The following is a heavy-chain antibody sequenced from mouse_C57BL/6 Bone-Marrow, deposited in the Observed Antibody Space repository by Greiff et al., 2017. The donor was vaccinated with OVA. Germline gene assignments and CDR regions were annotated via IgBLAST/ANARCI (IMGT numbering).Heavy chain of an antibody. Sequence: EVQLVESGPELVKPGASVKIPCKASGYTFTDYNMDWVKQSHGKSLEWIGDINPNNGGTIYNQKFKGKATLTVDKSSSTAYMELRSLTSEDTAVYYCAILGPYWYFDVWGTGTTVTVSS. CDR2: INPNNGGT. J-gene: IGHJ1*03. D-gene: IGHD4-1*01. CDR3: AILGPYWYFDV. V-gene: IGHV1-18*01. CDR1: GYTFTDYN.